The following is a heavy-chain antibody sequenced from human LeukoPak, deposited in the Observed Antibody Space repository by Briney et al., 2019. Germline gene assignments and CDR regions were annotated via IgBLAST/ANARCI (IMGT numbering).Heavy chain of an antibody. CDR3: ARVVGSYGYRDAFDI. J-gene: IGHJ3*02. CDR1: GGSISSSNYY. CDR2: IYYSGST. D-gene: IGHD5-18*01. V-gene: IGHV4-39*07. Sequence: PSETLSLTCTVSGGSISSSNYYWGWIRQPPGKGLEWIGSIYYSGSTYYSPSLKSRVTISVDTSKNQFSLKLSSVTAADTAVYYCARVVGSYGYRDAFDIWGQGTMVTVSS.